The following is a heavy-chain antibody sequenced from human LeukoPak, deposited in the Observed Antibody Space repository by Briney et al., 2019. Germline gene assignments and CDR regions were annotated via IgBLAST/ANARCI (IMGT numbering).Heavy chain of an antibody. CDR2: IKEDGSEK. V-gene: IGHV3-7*02. J-gene: IGHJ4*02. CDR1: GFTFSNHW. CDR3: ARGVYGGNFDFDY. Sequence: PGGSLRLSCAVSGFTFSNHWMGWVRQAPGKGLEWVANIKEDGSEKYYVDSVKGRFTISRDNSKNTLYLQMNTLRAEDTAVYYCARGVYGGNFDFDYWGQGTLVTVSS. D-gene: IGHD4-23*01.